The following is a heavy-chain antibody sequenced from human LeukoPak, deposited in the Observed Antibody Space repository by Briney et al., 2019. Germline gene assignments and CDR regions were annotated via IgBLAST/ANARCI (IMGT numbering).Heavy chain of an antibody. J-gene: IGHJ5*02. D-gene: IGHD6-13*01. CDR3: ARGPYTPSPGIAAAYWFDP. CDR1: GGTFSSYA. V-gene: IGHV1-69*04. CDR2: IIPILGIA. Sequence: GASVKVSCKASGGTFSSYAISWVQQAPGQGLEWMGRIIPILGIANYAQKFQGRVTMTRDTSTSTVYMELSSLRSEDTAVYYCARGPYTPSPGIAAAYWFDPWGQGTLVTVSS.